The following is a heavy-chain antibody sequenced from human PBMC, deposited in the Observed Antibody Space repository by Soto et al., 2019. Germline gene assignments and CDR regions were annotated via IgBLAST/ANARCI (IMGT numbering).Heavy chain of an antibody. Sequence: QVQLVESGGGVVQPGRSLRLSCAASVFTFSSYAMHWVRQAPGKGLEWVAVISYDGSNKYYADSVKGRFTISRDNSKNTLYLQMNSLRAEDTAVYYCERDRHLVATIGPWDYWGQGTLVTVSS. D-gene: IGHD5-12*01. V-gene: IGHV3-30-3*01. CDR3: ERDRHLVATIGPWDY. CDR1: VFTFSSYA. J-gene: IGHJ4*02. CDR2: ISYDGSNK.